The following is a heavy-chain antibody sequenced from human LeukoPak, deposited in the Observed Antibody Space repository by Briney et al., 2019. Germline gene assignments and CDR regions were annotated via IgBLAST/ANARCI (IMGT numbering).Heavy chain of an antibody. D-gene: IGHD1-26*01. CDR3: ARGGLGGTTRDFCL. V-gene: IGHV4-39*01. J-gene: IGHJ4*02. CDR1: GGSISSSSYY. CDR2: IYYSGST. Sequence: SETLSLTCTVSGGSISSSSYYWGWIRQPPGKGLEWIGSIYYSGSTYYNPSLKSRVTISVYTSKNQFSLKLSSVTAAGTGVYYFARGGLGGTTRDFCLWGQGTLVTVSS.